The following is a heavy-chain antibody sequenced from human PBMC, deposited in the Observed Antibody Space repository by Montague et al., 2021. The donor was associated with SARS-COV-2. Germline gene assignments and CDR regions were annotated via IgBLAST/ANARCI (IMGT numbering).Heavy chain of an antibody. D-gene: IGHD2-2*01. V-gene: IGHV6-1*01. CDR3: ARIPVGSKYYFDF. J-gene: IGHJ4*02. CDR2: TYYRSKWYN. Sequence: CPISGDTVSSNIATWNWIRQSPSRGLEWLGRTYYRSKWYNDYAEXVKSRIIIDPDTSKHQFSLHLNSVTPEDTAVYYCARIPVGSKYYFDFWGQGTLVTVSS. CDR1: GDTVSSNIAT.